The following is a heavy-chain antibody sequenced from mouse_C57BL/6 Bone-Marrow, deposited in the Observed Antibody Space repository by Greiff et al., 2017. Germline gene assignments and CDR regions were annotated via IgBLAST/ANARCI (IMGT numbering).Heavy chain of an antibody. CDR3: AREGYDEYFDY. CDR2: IDPSDSYT. D-gene: IGHD2-3*01. V-gene: IGHV1-59*01. Sequence: QVQLQQPGAELVRPGTSVKLSCKASGYTFTSYWMHWVKQRPGQGLEWIGVIDPSDSYTNYNQKFKGKATLTVDTSPSTAYMQLSSLTSEDSAVYYCAREGYDEYFDYWGQGTTLTVSS. J-gene: IGHJ2*01. CDR1: GYTFTSYW.